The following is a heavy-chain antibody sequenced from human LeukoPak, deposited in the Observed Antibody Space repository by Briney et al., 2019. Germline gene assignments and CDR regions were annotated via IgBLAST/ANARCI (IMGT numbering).Heavy chain of an antibody. Sequence: GASVTISCKASGYTFRGNYIHWLRQAPGQGLEWMGWIDANNGDTKSAQKFQGRVTMSRDTSISTAYMDLSSLSPDDAAVYYCARDPSSVTLYFFDYWGQGTLVTVSS. CDR1: GYTFRGNY. J-gene: IGHJ4*02. CDR3: ARDPSSVTLYFFDY. CDR2: IDANNGDT. V-gene: IGHV1-2*02. D-gene: IGHD4-11*01.